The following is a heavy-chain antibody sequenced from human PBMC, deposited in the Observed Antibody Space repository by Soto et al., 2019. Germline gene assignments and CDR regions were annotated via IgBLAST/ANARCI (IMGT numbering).Heavy chain of an antibody. D-gene: IGHD2-15*01. CDR1: GFTFSAYD. Sequence: GESLKISCAASGFTFSAYDMHWVRQTTGKGLEWVSAIGAADDPYYLGSVKGRFTISRENAKNSLYLQRNSLRAEDTAVYYCARAYSGRLPRRADYYFAMDVWGQGTTVTVSS. CDR2: IGAADDP. CDR3: ARAYSGRLPRRADYYFAMDV. J-gene: IGHJ6*02. V-gene: IGHV3-13*05.